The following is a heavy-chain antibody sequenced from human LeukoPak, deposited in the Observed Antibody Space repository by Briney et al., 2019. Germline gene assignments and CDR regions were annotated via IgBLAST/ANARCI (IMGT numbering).Heavy chain of an antibody. D-gene: IGHD2-15*01. CDR3: ARGTVVVAATPVRWFDP. CDR2: ISAYNGNT. J-gene: IGHJ5*02. V-gene: IGHV1-18*01. Sequence: ALVKVSCKASGYTFTSYGISWVRQAPGQGLEWMGWISAYNGNTNYAQKLQGRVTLTTDTSTSTAYMELRSLRSDDTAVYYCARGTVVVAATPVRWFDPWGQGALVTVSS. CDR1: GYTFTSYG.